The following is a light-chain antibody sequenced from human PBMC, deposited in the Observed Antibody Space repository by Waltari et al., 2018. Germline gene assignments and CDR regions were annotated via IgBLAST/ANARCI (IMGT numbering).Light chain of an antibody. CDR3: QQYNHYPIT. J-gene: IGKJ5*01. Sequence: QMTQSPSQPTASVVEPLTISCRASQDITNYLAWFQQRPGKAPKSLIYAASTLQGGVPSRFRGFGFGTDFTLIISNLQPEDFATYYCQQYNHYPITFGQGTRL. CDR2: AAS. V-gene: IGKV1-16*01. CDR1: QDITNY.